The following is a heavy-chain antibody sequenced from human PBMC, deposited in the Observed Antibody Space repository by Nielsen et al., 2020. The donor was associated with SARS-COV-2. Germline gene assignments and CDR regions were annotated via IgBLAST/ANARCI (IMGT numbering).Heavy chain of an antibody. CDR2: INTNTGNP. CDR3: ASTVAPSYYGMDV. V-gene: IGHV7-4-1*02. CDR1: GYTFTNYA. Sequence: ASVKVSCKASGYTFTNYAMNWVRQAPGQGLEWMGWINTNTGNPTYAQGFTGRFVFSLDTSVSTAYLQISSLKAEDTAVHYCASTVAPSYYGMDVWGQGTTVTVSS. D-gene: IGHD6-19*01. J-gene: IGHJ6*02.